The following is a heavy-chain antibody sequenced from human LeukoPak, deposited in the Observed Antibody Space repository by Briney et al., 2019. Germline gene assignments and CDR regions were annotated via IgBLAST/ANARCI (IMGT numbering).Heavy chain of an antibody. CDR3: ARASRDGYNQNFDG. Sequence: RGESLKISCKAYGYSFFSNYWIAWVRQMPGRGLEWMGILYPGDSDTRYSPSFQGQVTISADKSISTAYLQWSSLKASDTAMYYCARASRDGYNQNFDGWGQGTLVTVSS. CDR1: GYSFFSNYW. CDR2: LYPGDSDT. J-gene: IGHJ4*02. V-gene: IGHV5-51*01. D-gene: IGHD5-24*01.